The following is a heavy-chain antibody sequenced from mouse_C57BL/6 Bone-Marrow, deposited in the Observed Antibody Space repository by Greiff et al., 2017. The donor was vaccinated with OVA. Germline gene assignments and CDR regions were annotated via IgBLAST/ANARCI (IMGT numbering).Heavy chain of an antibody. J-gene: IGHJ3*01. V-gene: IGHV10-1*01. D-gene: IGHD1-1*01. CDR1: GFSFNTYA. Sequence: EVQGVESGGGLVQPKGSLKLSCAASGFSFNTYAMNWVRQAPGQGLEWVARIRSKSNNYATYYADSVKDRFTISRDDSESMLYLRMNNLRTEDTAMYYCVLFPTVNWGQGTLVTVSA. CDR3: VLFPTVN. CDR2: IRSKSNNYAT.